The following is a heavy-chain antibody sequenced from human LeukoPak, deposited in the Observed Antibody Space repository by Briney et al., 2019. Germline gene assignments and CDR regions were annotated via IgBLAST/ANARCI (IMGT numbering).Heavy chain of an antibody. D-gene: IGHD4-17*01. J-gene: IGHJ5*02. CDR3: ARDGTSGGYGDSEDWFDP. V-gene: IGHV1-8*01. CDR2: MNPNSGNT. Sequence: GASVKVSCTASGYTFTIYDINWVRQATGQGLEWMGWMNPNSGNTGYAQKFQGRVTMTRNTSISTAYMELSSLRSEDTAVYYCARDGTSGGYGDSEDWFDPWGQGTLVTVSS. CDR1: GYTFTIYD.